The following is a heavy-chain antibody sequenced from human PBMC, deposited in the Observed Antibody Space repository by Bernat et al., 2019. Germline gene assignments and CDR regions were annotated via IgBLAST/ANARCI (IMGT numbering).Heavy chain of an antibody. D-gene: IGHD3-3*01. CDR1: GFTFNNYG. CDR3: ARADDLLTANYGMDV. V-gene: IGHV3-33*08. J-gene: IGHJ6*02. CDR2: IWYDGSNK. Sequence: QVQLVESGGGVVQPGRSLRLSCAASGFTFNNYGMHWVRQAPGKGLEWVAVIWYDGSNKYYADSVKGRFTISRDNSKNTLYLQMNSLRAEDTAVYYCARADDLLTANYGMDVWGQGTTVTVSS.